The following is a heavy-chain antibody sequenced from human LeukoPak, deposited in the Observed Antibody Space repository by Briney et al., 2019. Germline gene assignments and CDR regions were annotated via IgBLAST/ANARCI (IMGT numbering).Heavy chain of an antibody. CDR1: GGTLSSYA. CDR2: IIPIFGTA. Sequence: GASVKVSCKASGGTLSSYAISWVRQAPGQGLEWMGGIIPIFGTANYAQNFQGRVTIIADEFTSTAYMELSSLRSEDTAVYYCAGGDARYDILTGYSHFDYWGQGTLVTVSS. D-gene: IGHD3-9*01. V-gene: IGHV1-69*13. CDR3: AGGDARYDILTGYSHFDY. J-gene: IGHJ4*02.